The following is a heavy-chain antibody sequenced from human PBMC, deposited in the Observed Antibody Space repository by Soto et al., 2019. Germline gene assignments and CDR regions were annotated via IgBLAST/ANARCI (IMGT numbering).Heavy chain of an antibody. CDR1: GYTFTSYG. J-gene: IGHJ3*02. D-gene: IGHD1-26*01. Sequence: ASVQVSCKASGYTFTSYGISWVRQAPGQGLEWMGWISAYNGNTNYAQKLQGRVTMTTDTSTSTAYMELRSLRSDDTAVYYCASVVGATTAFDIWGQGTMVTVSS. CDR3: ASVVGATTAFDI. CDR2: ISAYNGNT. V-gene: IGHV1-18*01.